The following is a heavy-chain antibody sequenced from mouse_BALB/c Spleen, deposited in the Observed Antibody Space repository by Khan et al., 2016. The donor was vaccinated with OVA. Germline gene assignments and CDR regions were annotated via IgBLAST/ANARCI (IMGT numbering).Heavy chain of an antibody. CDR2: ISYSGST. V-gene: IGHV3-2*02. CDR3: ASELGRYYAMDY. J-gene: IGHJ4*01. Sequence: EVQLQESGPGLVKPSQSLSLTCTVTGYSITSDYAWNWIRQFPGNKLEWMGYISYSGSTPYNPSLKSRISITRDTSKNPFFLQLKSVTTEDTATYYCASELGRYYAMDYWGQGTSVTVSS. D-gene: IGHD4-1*01. CDR1: GYSITSDYA.